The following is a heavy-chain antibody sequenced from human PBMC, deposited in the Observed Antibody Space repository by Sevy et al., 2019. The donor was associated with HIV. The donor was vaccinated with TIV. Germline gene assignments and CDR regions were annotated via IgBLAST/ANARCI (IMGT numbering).Heavy chain of an antibody. V-gene: IGHV4-4*07. Sequence: SETLSLTCTVSGGSISSYYWSWIRQPAGKGLEWIGRIYTCGSTNYNPSLKSRVTMSVDTSKNQFSLKLSSVTAADTAVHYCARDGGPPITIFGVDGYYFDYWGQGTLVTVSS. CDR3: ARDGGPPITIFGVDGYYFDY. D-gene: IGHD3-3*01. CDR1: GGSISSYY. J-gene: IGHJ4*02. CDR2: IYTCGST.